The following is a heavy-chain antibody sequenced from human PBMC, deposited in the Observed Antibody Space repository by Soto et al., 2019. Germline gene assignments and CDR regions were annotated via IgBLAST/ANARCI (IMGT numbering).Heavy chain of an antibody. Sequence: PGGSLRLSCAASGFTFSSYEMNWVRQAPGKGLEWVSYISSSGSTIYYADSVKGRFTISGDNAKNSLYLQMNSLRAEDTAVYYCARGRRQSSSWYGANPNWFDPWGQGTLVTDSS. CDR3: ARGRRQSSSWYGANPNWFDP. D-gene: IGHD6-13*01. CDR1: GFTFSSYE. V-gene: IGHV3-48*03. CDR2: ISSSGSTI. J-gene: IGHJ5*02.